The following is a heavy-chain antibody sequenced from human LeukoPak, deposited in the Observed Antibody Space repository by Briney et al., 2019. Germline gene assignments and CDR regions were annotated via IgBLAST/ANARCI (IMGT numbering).Heavy chain of an antibody. J-gene: IGHJ4*02. V-gene: IGHV4-30-2*01. D-gene: IGHD3-10*01. Sequence: SETLSLTCAVSGGSISSGGYSWSWIRQPPGKGLEWIGYIYHSGSTYYNPSLKSRVTISVDRSKNQFSLKLSSVTAADTAVYYCARESGSGSFDYWGQGTLVTVSS. CDR1: GGSISSGGYS. CDR3: ARESGSGSFDY. CDR2: IYHSGST.